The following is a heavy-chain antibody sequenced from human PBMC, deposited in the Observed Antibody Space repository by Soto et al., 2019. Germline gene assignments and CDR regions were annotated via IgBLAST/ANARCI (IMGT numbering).Heavy chain of an antibody. CDR1: GGSISSSAYY. Sequence: QLQLQESGPGLMKPSQTLSLTCSVSGGSISSSAYYWGWIRQPPGKGLEWIGNIYYSGSTYYNPSLKRRVHIYGHTSKNQSPGGLSSVTAADTAVYYCARHGVDGYFTDSWGEGSLVTVSS. V-gene: IGHV4-39*01. J-gene: IGHJ4*02. CDR3: ARHGVDGYFTDS. CDR2: IYYSGST. D-gene: IGHD5-12*01.